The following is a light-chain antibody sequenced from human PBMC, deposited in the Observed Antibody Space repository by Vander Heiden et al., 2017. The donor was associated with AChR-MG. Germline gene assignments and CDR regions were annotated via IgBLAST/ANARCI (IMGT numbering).Light chain of an antibody. V-gene: IGLV3-1*01. CDR3: QAWDSSTAV. Sequence: SYELTQPPPVSVSAGQTASITCSGDKLGDKYACWYQQKPGQSPVLVIYQDSKRPSGIPERFSGSNSGNTATLTISGTQAMDEADYYCQAWDSSTAVFGTGTKVTVL. CDR2: QDS. CDR1: KLGDKY. J-gene: IGLJ1*01.